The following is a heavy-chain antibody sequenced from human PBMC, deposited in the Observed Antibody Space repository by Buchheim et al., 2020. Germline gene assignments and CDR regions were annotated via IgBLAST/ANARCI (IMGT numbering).Heavy chain of an antibody. V-gene: IGHV3-23*01. CDR1: GFSFSSYG. CDR2: IHDSGDGT. Sequence: EVQLLESGGGLIQPGGSLRLSCGASGFSFSSYGMSWVRQAPGKGLEWVSAIHDSGDGTYYADSVKGRFTISRDNSKKTLYLQMNSLRAEDTAIYYCAKRSDYGDAYFDYWGQGTL. D-gene: IGHD4-17*01. J-gene: IGHJ4*02. CDR3: AKRSDYGDAYFDY.